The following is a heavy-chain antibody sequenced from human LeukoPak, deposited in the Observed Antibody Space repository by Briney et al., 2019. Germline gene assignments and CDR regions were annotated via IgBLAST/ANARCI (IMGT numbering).Heavy chain of an antibody. CDR3: ARGIAAAGTFDY. CDR1: GYTFTSYG. J-gene: IGHJ4*02. CDR2: IIPILGIA. Sequence: ASVKVSCKASGYTFTSYGISWVRQAPGQGLEWMGRIIPILGIANYAQKFQGRVTITADKSTSTAYMELSSLRSEDTAVYYCARGIAAAGTFDYWGQGTLVTVPS. V-gene: IGHV1-69*04. D-gene: IGHD6-13*01.